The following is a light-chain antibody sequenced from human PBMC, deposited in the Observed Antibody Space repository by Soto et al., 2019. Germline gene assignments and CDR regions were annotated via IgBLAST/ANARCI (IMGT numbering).Light chain of an antibody. CDR3: QKRHMWPIT. J-gene: IGKJ5*01. CDR1: QSVSNNY. CDR2: DAY. Sequence: EIVLTQSPGTLSLSPGERATLSCRASQSVSNNYLAWYQQKPGQAPRIVIYDAYNRATGIPHRFSGSGSGTDFTLTISSLEPEDSAVYYCQKRHMWPITCGQGTRLEIK. V-gene: IGKV3D-20*02.